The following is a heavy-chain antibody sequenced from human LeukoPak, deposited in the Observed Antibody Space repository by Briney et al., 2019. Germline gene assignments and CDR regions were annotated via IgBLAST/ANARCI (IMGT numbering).Heavy chain of an antibody. J-gene: IGHJ4*02. CDR2: IYYSGRT. D-gene: IGHD4-17*01. CDR1: GGSISSYY. CDR3: ARDYGDYVVDY. Sequence: SETLSLTCTVSGGSISSYYWSWVRQPPGKGLEWIGYIYYSGRTNYNPSLKSRVTISVDTSKNQFSLKLSSVTAADTAVYYCARDYGDYVVDYWGQGTLVTVSS. V-gene: IGHV4-59*01.